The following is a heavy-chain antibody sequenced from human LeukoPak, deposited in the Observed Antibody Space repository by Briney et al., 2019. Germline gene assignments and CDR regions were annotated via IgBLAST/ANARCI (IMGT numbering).Heavy chain of an antibody. CDR2: INPNSGGT. J-gene: IGHJ4*02. CDR3: ARISQQLVPPYFDY. CDR1: GYTFTGYY. V-gene: IGHV1-2*06. D-gene: IGHD6-13*01. Sequence: GASVKVSCKASGYTFTGYYMHWVRQAPGQGLEWMRRINPNSGGTNYAQKFQGRVTMTRDTSISTAYMELSRLRSDDTAVYYCARISQQLVPPYFDYWGQGTLVTVSS.